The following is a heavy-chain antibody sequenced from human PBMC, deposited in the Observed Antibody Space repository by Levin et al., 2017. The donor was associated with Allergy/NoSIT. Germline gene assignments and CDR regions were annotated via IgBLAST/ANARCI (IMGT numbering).Heavy chain of an antibody. V-gene: IGHV4-34*01. J-gene: IGHJ6*03. Sequence: SETLSLTCGLSGGSFSGYYWNWIRQPPGKGLEWIGDVNGGGTTTYSPSLKSRVTISLDTSKNQFSLTLTSVTAADTAVYYCARGGYSTIFYYYYMDVWGKGTTVAVSS. D-gene: IGHD5-18*01. CDR1: GGSFSGYY. CDR2: VNGGGTT. CDR3: ARGGYSTIFYYYYMDV.